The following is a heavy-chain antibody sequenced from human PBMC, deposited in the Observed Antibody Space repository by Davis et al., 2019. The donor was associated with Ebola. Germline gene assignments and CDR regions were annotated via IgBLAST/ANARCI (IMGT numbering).Heavy chain of an antibody. J-gene: IGHJ4*02. CDR1: GGSISSYY. CDR2: IYYSGST. CDR3: AREAPYCSGGRCYDY. Sequence: SETLSLTCTVSGGSISSYYWSWMRQPPGKGLEWIGYIYYSGSTNYNPSLKSRVTLSVDTSKNQFSLKLSSVTAADTAVYYCAREAPYCSGGRCYDYWGQGTLVTVSS. V-gene: IGHV4-59*01. D-gene: IGHD2-15*01.